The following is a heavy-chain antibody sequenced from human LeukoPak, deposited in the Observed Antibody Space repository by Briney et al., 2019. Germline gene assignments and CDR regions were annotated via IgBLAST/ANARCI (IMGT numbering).Heavy chain of an antibody. CDR1: GLTVTSNH. CDR2: IKSDGTT. Sequence: GGSLRLSCAASGLTVTSNHMSWVRQAPGKGLEWVSLIKSDGTTEYADSVKGRFTISRDNSKNTLFLQMNSLRVEDTAVYYCARLRRGYWGRGTTVTVSS. CDR3: ARLRRGY. J-gene: IGHJ4*02. V-gene: IGHV3-53*01.